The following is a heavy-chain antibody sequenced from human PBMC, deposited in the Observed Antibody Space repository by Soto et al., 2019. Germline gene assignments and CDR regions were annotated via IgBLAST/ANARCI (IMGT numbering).Heavy chain of an antibody. D-gene: IGHD2-2*01. CDR2: ITASGGTT. V-gene: IGHV3-23*01. CDR1: GFTFSGSA. Sequence: EVQLLESGGGLAQPGGSLRLSCAASGFTFSGSAMGWVRQAPGKGLEWVSSITASGGTTHYADSVKGRFTIARDKSKNTLHLQMSSLRVEDTAVYLCAEFRSRGLYYFHYGMDVWGQGTTVTVS. CDR3: AEFRSRGLYYFHYGMDV. J-gene: IGHJ6*02.